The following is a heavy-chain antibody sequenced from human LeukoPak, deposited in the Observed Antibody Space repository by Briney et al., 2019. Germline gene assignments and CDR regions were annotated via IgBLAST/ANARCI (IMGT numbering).Heavy chain of an antibody. V-gene: IGHV4-59*01. D-gene: IGHD4-11*01. Sequence: PSETLSLTCTVPGGSISSYYWSWIRQPPGKGLEWIGYIYYSGSTNYNPSLKSRVTISVDTSKNQFSLKLSSMTAADTAVYYCARAEDYSNYSGWGQGTLVTVSS. J-gene: IGHJ4*02. CDR2: IYYSGST. CDR3: ARAEDYSNYSG. CDR1: GGSISSYY.